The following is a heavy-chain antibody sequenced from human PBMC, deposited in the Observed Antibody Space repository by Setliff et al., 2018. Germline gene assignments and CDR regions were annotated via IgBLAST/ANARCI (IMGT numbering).Heavy chain of an antibody. CDR3: ARLPPLHTPMALTFDY. CDR2: MYYSGDT. J-gene: IGHJ4*02. Sequence: PSETLSLTCTVSGGSVRGYYWSWIRQPPGKGLEWIGYMYYSGDTNYNPSLKSRVTISVDTPKNQFSLELRSVTAADTAVYYCARLPPLHTPMALTFDYWGQGILVTVSS. V-gene: IGHV4-59*08. D-gene: IGHD5-18*01. CDR1: GGSVRGYY.